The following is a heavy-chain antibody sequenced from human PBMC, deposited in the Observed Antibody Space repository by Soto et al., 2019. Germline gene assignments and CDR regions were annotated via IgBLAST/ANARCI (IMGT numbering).Heavy chain of an antibody. D-gene: IGHD2-8*02. J-gene: IGHJ4*02. V-gene: IGHV3-30*03. CDR1: GFSFSSHA. Sequence: QVQLVESGGDVVQPGRSLTLSCLASGFSFSSHAMHWIRQAPGKGLAWLAVISHDGGNKNYADSVRDRFTISRDNSKNRVFLPINSLRPEDTGVYFCAIDPPGGEYWACLQYWGQGTLVSVSS. CDR2: ISHDGGNK. CDR3: AIDPPGGEYWACLQY.